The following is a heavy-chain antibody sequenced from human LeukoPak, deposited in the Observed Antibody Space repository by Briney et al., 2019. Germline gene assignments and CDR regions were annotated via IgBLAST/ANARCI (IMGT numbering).Heavy chain of an antibody. CDR2: ISYDGSNK. J-gene: IGHJ4*02. CDR3: AKDLFGGFDY. D-gene: IGHD2-21*01. V-gene: IGHV3-30*18. Sequence: GGSLRLSCAASGFTLSSYGMHWVRQAPGKGLEWVAVISYDGSNKYYADSVKGRFTISGDNSKNTLYLQMNSLRAEDTAVYYCAKDLFGGFDYWGQGTLVTVSS. CDR1: GFTLSSYG.